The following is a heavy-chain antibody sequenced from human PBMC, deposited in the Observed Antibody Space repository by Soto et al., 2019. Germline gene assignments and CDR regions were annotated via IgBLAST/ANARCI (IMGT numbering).Heavy chain of an antibody. V-gene: IGHV4-4*02. Sequence: QVQLQESGPGLVKPSGTISLTCVVSSGSINSGTWWSWVRQPPGKGLEWIGQVAAPGSTIYNPSLRSRVTISIDKSPSRFPRSLSAVTPADTALYYCLRHGGVCFDTWGQGTLGTVSA. J-gene: IGHJ4*02. CDR3: LRHGGVCFDT. D-gene: IGHD2-8*02. CDR2: VAAPGST. CDR1: SGSINSGTW.